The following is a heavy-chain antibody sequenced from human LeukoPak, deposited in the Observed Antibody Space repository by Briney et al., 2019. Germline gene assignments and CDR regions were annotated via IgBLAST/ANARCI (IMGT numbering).Heavy chain of an antibody. V-gene: IGHV4-30-4*01. CDR2: IYYSGST. CDR1: GGSISSGDYY. D-gene: IGHD3-22*01. Sequence: SETLSLTCTVSGGSISSGDYYWSWIRQPPGKGLEWIGYIYYSGSTYYNPSLKSRVTISVDTSKNQFSLKLSSVTAADTAVYYCASNQYYYDSSGYYSQKHYDAFDIWGQGTMVTVSS. CDR3: ASNQYYYDSSGYYSQKHYDAFDI. J-gene: IGHJ3*02.